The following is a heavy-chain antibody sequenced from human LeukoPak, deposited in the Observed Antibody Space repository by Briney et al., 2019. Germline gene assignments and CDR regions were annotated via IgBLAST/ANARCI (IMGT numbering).Heavy chain of an antibody. V-gene: IGHV3-74*01. Sequence: GGSLRLSFAASGFPFSSYWRHWVRQAPGKGLVGVLRFNTDGSSTSYADSVEGRFTISRDNAKNTLYLQMNSLRAEDTAVYYCARNPNVFGVVIINAFDIWGQGTMVTVSS. D-gene: IGHD3-3*01. J-gene: IGHJ3*02. CDR2: FNTDGSST. CDR1: GFPFSSYW. CDR3: ARNPNVFGVVIINAFDI.